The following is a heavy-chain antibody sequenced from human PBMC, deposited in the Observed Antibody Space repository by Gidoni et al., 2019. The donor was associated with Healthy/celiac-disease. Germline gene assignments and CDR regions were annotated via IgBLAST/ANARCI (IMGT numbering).Heavy chain of an antibody. Sequence: EVQLVESGGGLVKPGGSLRLSCAASGFTFSSSSMNWVRQAPGKGLEWVSSISSSSSYIYYADSVKGRFTISRDNAKNSLYLQMNSLRAEDTAVYYCARDTAMVQLPAHDAFDIWGQGTMVTVSS. CDR3: ARDTAMVQLPAHDAFDI. CDR2: ISSSSSYI. J-gene: IGHJ3*02. D-gene: IGHD5-18*01. CDR1: GFTFSSSS. V-gene: IGHV3-21*01.